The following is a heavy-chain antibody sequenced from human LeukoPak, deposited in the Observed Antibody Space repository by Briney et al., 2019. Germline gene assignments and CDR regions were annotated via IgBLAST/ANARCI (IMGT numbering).Heavy chain of an antibody. D-gene: IGHD5-12*01. CDR3: AKDLGGSTDY. CDR1: GFTFRSYW. J-gene: IGHJ4*02. CDR2: INQVESEI. Sequence: GGSLRLSCAASGFTFRSYWMSWVRQAPGKGLEWVANINQVESEIYYADSVKGRFTISRDNSQNTLYLQMNSLRAEDTALYYCAKDLGGSTDYWGQGTLVTVSS. V-gene: IGHV3-7*05.